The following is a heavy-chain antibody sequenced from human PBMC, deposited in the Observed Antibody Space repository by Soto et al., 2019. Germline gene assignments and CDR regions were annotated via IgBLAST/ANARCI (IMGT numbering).Heavy chain of an antibody. CDR3: ARDPEISDY. CDR1: GYTFTSYG. Sequence: QVKLVQSGAEVKKPGASVKVSCKASGYTFTSYGISWVRQAPGQGLEWMGWISAYNGNTNYAQKLQGRVTMTTDTDASTASMELRSLRSEDTGAYYCARDPEISDYWGQGTLVTVSS. V-gene: IGHV1-18*01. J-gene: IGHJ4*02. CDR2: ISAYNGNT.